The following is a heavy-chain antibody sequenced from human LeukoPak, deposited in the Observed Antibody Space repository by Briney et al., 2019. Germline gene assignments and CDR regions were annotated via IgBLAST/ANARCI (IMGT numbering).Heavy chain of an antibody. Sequence: ASVKVSCKASGYTFTSYYIHWVRQAPGQGLEWMGIINPSGGSTTYAQKFQGRVTMTSDTSTSTVYMELSSLRSEDTAVYYCARDPTVITSSRITTFGVVKSPYNWFDPWGQGTLVTVSS. CDR1: GYTFTSYY. D-gene: IGHD3-3*01. V-gene: IGHV1-46*01. CDR3: ARDPTVITSSRITTFGVVKSPYNWFDP. CDR2: INPSGGST. J-gene: IGHJ5*02.